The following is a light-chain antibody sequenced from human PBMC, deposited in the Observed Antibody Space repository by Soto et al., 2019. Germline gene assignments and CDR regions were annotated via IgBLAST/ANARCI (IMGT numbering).Light chain of an antibody. Sequence: ELVLTQSPGTLSLSPGERATLSCRASQSVSSSYLAWYQQKPGQAPRLFIYGASIRATGIPDRFTGGGSGTDFTLTISRLEPEDFAVYYCQQHCSSPHFGGGTKVEIK. J-gene: IGKJ4*01. CDR1: QSVSSSY. CDR3: QQHCSSPH. V-gene: IGKV3-20*01. CDR2: GAS.